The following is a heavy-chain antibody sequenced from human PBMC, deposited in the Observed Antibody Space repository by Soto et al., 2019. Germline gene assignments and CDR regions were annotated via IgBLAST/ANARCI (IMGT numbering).Heavy chain of an antibody. CDR3: ARVYYDILPAYYYYGMDV. V-gene: IGHV3-33*01. Sequence: GGSLRLSCAASGFTFSSYGMHWVRQAPGKGLEWVAVIWYDGSNKYYADSVKGRFTISRDNSKNTLYLQMNSLRAEDTAVYYCARVYYDILPAYYYYGMDVWGQGTTVTVSS. D-gene: IGHD3-22*01. CDR1: GFTFSSYG. J-gene: IGHJ6*02. CDR2: IWYDGSNK.